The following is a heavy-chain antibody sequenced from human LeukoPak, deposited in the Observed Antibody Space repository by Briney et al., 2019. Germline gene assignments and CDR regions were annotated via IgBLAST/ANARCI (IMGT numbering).Heavy chain of an antibody. J-gene: IGHJ4*02. CDR2: ISYDGKKR. CDR3: ARDWGYDSGTYCVY. CDR1: GFTFSSYE. D-gene: IGHD3-10*01. V-gene: IGHV3-30*04. Sequence: GGSLRLSCAASGFTFSSYEMNWVRQAPGKGLERVAVISYDGKKRFYADSVKGRFTISRDNSKNTVDLQMNSLRAEDMAVYYCARDWGYDSGTYCVYWGQGTLVTVSS.